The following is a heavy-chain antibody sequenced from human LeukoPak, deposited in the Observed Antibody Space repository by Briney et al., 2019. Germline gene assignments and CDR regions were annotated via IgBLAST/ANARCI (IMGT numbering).Heavy chain of an antibody. CDR1: GGSISSSSYY. CDR3: ARDHAAYYGFWSGYYAFDI. CDR2: MYYSGST. D-gene: IGHD3-3*01. V-gene: IGHV4-39*07. Sequence: NSSETLSLTCTVSGGSISSSSYYWGWIRQPPGKGLEWIGSMYYSGSTYYNPSLKSRVTISVDTSKNQFSLKLSSVTAADTAVYYCARDHAAYYGFWSGYYAFDIWGQGTMVTVSS. J-gene: IGHJ3*02.